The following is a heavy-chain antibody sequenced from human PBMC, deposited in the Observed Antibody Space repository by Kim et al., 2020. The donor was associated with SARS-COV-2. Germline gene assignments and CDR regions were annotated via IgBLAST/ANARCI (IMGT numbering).Heavy chain of an antibody. CDR2: ISAYNGNT. Sequence: ASVKVSCKASGYTFTSYGISWVRQAPGQGLEWMGWISAYNGNTNYAQKLQGRVTMTTDTSTSTAYMELRSLRSDDTAVYYCARDPRKYCSSTSCYANWFDPWGQGTLVTVSS. J-gene: IGHJ5*02. D-gene: IGHD2-2*01. CDR1: GYTFTSYG. CDR3: ARDPRKYCSSTSCYANWFDP. V-gene: IGHV1-18*01.